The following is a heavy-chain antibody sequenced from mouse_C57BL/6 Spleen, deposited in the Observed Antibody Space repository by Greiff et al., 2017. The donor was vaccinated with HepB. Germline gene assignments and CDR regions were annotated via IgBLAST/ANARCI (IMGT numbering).Heavy chain of an antibody. D-gene: IGHD2-4*01. CDR3: TRSRVIYYDYDGDYYAMDY. Sequence: EVQLQQSGTVLARPGASVKMSCKTSGYTFTSYWMHWVKQRPGQGLEWIGAIYPGNSDTSYNQKFKGKAKLTAVTSASTAYMELSSLTNEDSAVYYCTRSRVIYYDYDGDYYAMDYWGQGTSVTVSS. CDR1: GYTFTSYW. V-gene: IGHV1-5*01. J-gene: IGHJ4*01. CDR2: IYPGNSDT.